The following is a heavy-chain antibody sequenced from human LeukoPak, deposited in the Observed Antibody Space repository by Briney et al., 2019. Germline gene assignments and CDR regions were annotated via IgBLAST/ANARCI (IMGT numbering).Heavy chain of an antibody. CDR3: ARRFAEWGTNWFDP. D-gene: IGHD3-10*01. CDR1: GGSISSSSYY. J-gene: IGHJ5*02. Sequence: PSETLSLTCTVSGGSISSSSYYWGWIRQPPGKGLEWIGSIYYSGGTYYNPSLKSRVTISVDTSKNQFSLKLSSVTAADTAVYYCARRFAEWGTNWFDPWGQGTLVTVSS. CDR2: IYYSGGT. V-gene: IGHV4-39*01.